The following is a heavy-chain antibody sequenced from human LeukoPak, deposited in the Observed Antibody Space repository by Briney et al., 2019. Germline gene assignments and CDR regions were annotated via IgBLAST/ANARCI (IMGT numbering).Heavy chain of an antibody. Sequence: QTLSLTCAISGDSVSSNNAAWNWIRQSPSRGFEWLGRTYFRSKWYNDYAASVKSRITVNPDTSKNHFSLQLSSVTPEDTAVYYCARTYGGNCDYWGQGTPVTVSS. CDR3: ARTYGGNCDY. J-gene: IGHJ4*02. CDR2: TYFRSKWYN. V-gene: IGHV6-1*01. CDR1: GDSVSSNNAA. D-gene: IGHD4-23*01.